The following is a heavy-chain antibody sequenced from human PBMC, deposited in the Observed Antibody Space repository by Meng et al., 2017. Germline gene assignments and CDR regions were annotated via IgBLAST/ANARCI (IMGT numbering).Heavy chain of an antibody. CDR2: IVYSGST. J-gene: IGHJ4*02. CDR3: ARDVGGDYETLFDY. D-gene: IGHD4-17*01. Sequence: VQLQAAGPGLVRPSEYLSLTCAVSGGSGGSGNYYWSWIRQPPGKGLEWIGYIVYSGSTTYNPSLKTRVTISVDTSKNQFSLKLTSVTAADTAVYFCARDVGGDYETLFDYWGQGTLVTVSS. V-gene: IGHV4-61*01. CDR1: GGSGGSGNYY.